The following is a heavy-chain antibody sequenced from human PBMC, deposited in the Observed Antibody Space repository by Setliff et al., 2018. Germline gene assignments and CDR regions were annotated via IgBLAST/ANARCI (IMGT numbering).Heavy chain of an antibody. CDR1: GYIFTTYG. D-gene: IGHD2-2*01. Sequence: ASVKVSCKASGYIFTTYGFDWVRQAPGQGLEWMGMISTYTGKTTYAQKFQGRVTMTTDTSTGTGYMELRSLRSDDTAVYFCARFGGSCSSSSCYASDLWGQGTRVTVSS. CDR2: ISTYTGKT. V-gene: IGHV1-18*01. CDR3: ARFGGSCSSSSCYASDL. J-gene: IGHJ3*01.